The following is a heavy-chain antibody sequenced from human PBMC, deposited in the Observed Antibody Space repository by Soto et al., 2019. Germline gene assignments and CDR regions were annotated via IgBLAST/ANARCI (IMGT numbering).Heavy chain of an antibody. D-gene: IGHD2-8*02. J-gene: IGHJ3*02. Sequence: GXSXKVSYKASGYTXTRHYIYLVRQAPGEGLQWMGFINPSGGSPVYPQKFQGRVTMTSDTSTTTVYMELSSLRSEDTGVYYCARSRAPGASDAFDIWGQGTMVTVSS. CDR3: ARSRAPGASDAFDI. CDR2: INPSGGSP. V-gene: IGHV1-46*01. CDR1: GYTXTRHY.